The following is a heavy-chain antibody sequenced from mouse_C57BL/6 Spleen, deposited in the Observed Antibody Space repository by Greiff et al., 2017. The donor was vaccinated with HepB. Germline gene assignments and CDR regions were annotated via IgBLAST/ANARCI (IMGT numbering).Heavy chain of an antibody. CDR3: TCNYYFDY. CDR2: IDPENGDT. J-gene: IGHJ2*01. V-gene: IGHV14-4*01. D-gene: IGHD2-1*01. CDR1: GFNIKDDY. Sequence: VHVKQSGAELVRPGASVKLSCTASGFNIKDDYMHWVKQRPEQGLEWIGWIDPENGDTEYASKFQGKATITADTSSNTAYLQLSSLTSEDTAVYYCTCNYYFDYWGQGTTLTVSS.